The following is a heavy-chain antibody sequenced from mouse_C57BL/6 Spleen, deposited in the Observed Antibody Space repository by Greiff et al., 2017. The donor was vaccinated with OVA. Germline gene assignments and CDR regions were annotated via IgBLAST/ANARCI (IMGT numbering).Heavy chain of an antibody. V-gene: IGHV3-6*01. CDR2: ISYDGSN. Sequence: DVKLQESGPGLVKPSQSLSLTCSVTGYSITSGYYWNWIRQFPGNKLEWMGYISYDGSNNYNPSLKNRISITRDTSKNQFFLKLHSVTTEDTATYYCARDDYDGGFAYWGQGTLVTVSA. J-gene: IGHJ3*01. CDR1: GYSITSGYY. CDR3: ARDDYDGGFAY. D-gene: IGHD2-4*01.